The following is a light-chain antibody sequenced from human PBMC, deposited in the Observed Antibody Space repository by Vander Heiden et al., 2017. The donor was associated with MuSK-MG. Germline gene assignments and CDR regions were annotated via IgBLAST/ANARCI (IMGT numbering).Light chain of an antibody. J-gene: IGLJ3*02. V-gene: IGLV1-47*02. Sequence: QSMLTQPPSASGTPGRRVTISCSGSSSNIGGNFVYWYQQLPGTAPKLLIHSHDQRPSGVPDRFSGSRAGTSASLVLSGVRSEDEADYYCAAWDDRLRGAVFGGGTKLTVL. CDR1: SSNIGGNF. CDR2: SHD. CDR3: AAWDDRLRGAV.